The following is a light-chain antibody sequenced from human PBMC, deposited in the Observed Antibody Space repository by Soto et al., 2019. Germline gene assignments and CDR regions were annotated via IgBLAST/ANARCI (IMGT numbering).Light chain of an antibody. CDR1: QSIGSW. Sequence: DIQMTQSPSTLSASIGDRVTITCRASQSIGSWLAWYQQKPGKAPKLMISDASSLKNGVPSRFSGSGSGTDFTLTISSLQDGDFATYYCQQYNSYSWTFGQGTKVDIK. J-gene: IGKJ1*01. V-gene: IGKV1-5*01. CDR2: DAS. CDR3: QQYNSYSWT.